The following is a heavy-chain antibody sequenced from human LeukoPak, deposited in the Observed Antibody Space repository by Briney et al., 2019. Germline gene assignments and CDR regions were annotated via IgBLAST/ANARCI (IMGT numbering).Heavy chain of an antibody. CDR1: GGSISSGSYY. V-gene: IGHV4-61*02. Sequence: SETLSLTCTVSGGSISSGSYYWSWIRQPAGKGLEWIGRIYTSGSTNYNPSLKSRVTMSVDTSKNQFSLKLSSVTAADTAVYYCARDGSVASMDVWGKGTTVTISS. CDR3: ARDGSVASMDV. D-gene: IGHD2-15*01. J-gene: IGHJ6*04. CDR2: IYTSGST.